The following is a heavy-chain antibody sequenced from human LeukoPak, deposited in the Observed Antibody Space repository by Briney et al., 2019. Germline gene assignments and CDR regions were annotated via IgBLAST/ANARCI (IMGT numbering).Heavy chain of an antibody. J-gene: IGHJ4*02. CDR1: GFTFSSYA. V-gene: IGHV3-30*04. CDR2: ISYDGSNK. CDR3: ARDPYSSSEGGLDY. Sequence: GGSRRLSCAASGFTFSSYAMHWVRQAPGKGREWVAVISYDGSNKYYADSVKGRFTISRDNSKNTLYLQMNSLRAEDTAVYYCARDPYSSSEGGLDYWGQGTLVTVSS. D-gene: IGHD6-13*01.